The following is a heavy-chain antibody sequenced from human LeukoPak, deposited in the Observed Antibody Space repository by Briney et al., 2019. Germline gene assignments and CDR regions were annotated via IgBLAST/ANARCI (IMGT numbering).Heavy chain of an antibody. CDR1: GYTFTGYQ. CDR2: INPNSGGT. Sequence: ASAKVSCKASGYTFTGYQIHWVRQALGQGLEWMGRINPNSGGTNYAQKFQGRVTMTRDTSISTAYMELSGPTSDDTAVYYCARDMVSGGSYSTRFDYWGQGTLVTVSS. CDR3: ARDMVSGGSYSTRFDY. J-gene: IGHJ4*02. V-gene: IGHV1-2*06. D-gene: IGHD1-26*01.